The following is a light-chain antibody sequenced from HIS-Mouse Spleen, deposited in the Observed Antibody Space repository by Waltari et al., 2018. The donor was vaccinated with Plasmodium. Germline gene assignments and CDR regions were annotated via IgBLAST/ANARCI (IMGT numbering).Light chain of an antibody. V-gene: IGLV1-47*01. Sequence: QSVLTQPPSASGPPGQRVTISCSGSRSTFGRHYVYWYQKPPGTAPKHLNYRKNQRPSGVPDRFSGSKSGTSASLAISGLRSEDEADYYCAAWDDSLRFGGGTKLTVL. J-gene: IGLJ2*01. CDR1: RSTFGRHY. CDR2: RKN. CDR3: AAWDDSLR.